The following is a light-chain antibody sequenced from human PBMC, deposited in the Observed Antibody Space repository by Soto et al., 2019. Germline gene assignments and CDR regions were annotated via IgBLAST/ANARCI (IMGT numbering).Light chain of an antibody. CDR3: QQYGSWPRT. Sequence: ELVLTQSPGTLSLSPGERATLSCRASQSVSSNYLAWYQQKPGQAPRLLIYGASSRATGIPDRFSGSGSGTDFTLTISRLEPEDFAVYYCQQYGSWPRTFGQGTQVEFK. CDR2: GAS. V-gene: IGKV3-20*01. J-gene: IGKJ1*01. CDR1: QSVSSNY.